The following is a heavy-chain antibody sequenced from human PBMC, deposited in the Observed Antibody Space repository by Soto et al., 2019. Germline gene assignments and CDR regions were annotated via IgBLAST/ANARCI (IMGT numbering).Heavy chain of an antibody. Sequence: EVQLVESGGGLVQPGRSLRLSCAASRFTFDDYAMHWVRQAPGKGLEGVSGISWNSGSIGYADSLKGRFTISRANAKNALYLQMNSLRVEDTALYYCARARITVFGPMDVWGKGTTLTVSS. V-gene: IGHV3-9*01. CDR2: ISWNSGSI. CDR1: RFTFDDYA. CDR3: ARARITVFGPMDV. J-gene: IGHJ6*04. D-gene: IGHD3-3*01.